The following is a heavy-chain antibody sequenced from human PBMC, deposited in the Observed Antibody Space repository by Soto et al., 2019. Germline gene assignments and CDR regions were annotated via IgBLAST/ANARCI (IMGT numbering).Heavy chain of an antibody. CDR1: GGSISSGGYY. J-gene: IGHJ4*02. V-gene: IGHV4-31*03. D-gene: IGHD2-15*01. CDR3: ARRYGGNFDY. Sequence: LSLTCTVSGGSISSGGYYWSWIRQHPGKGLEWIGYIYYSGSTYYNPSLKSRVTISVDTSKNQFSLRLSSVTAADTAVYYCARRYGGNFDYWGQGTLVTVSS. CDR2: IYYSGST.